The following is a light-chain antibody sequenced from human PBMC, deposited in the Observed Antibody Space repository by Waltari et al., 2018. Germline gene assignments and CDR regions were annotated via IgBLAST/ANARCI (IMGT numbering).Light chain of an antibody. J-gene: IGLJ1*01. Sequence: SFELTQPPSVSVSPGQTASITCSGDELGDKYVCWYQQKPGQSPVLVIYKDTKRPSGIAVRFSGSNSGNTATLTISGTQAFDEADYYCQAWDSRTAVFGTGTKITVL. CDR3: QAWDSRTAV. CDR1: ELGDKY. V-gene: IGLV3-1*01. CDR2: KDT.